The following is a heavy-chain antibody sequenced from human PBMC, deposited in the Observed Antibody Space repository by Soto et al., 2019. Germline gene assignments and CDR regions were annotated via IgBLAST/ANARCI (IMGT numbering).Heavy chain of an antibody. CDR2: ISYDGSNK. D-gene: IGHD3-22*01. CDR1: GFTFSSYG. V-gene: IGHV3-30*18. CDR3: AKSITSSGVDY. Sequence: GGSLRLSCAASGFTFSSYGMHWVRQAPGKGLEWVAVISYDGSNKYYADSVKGRFTISRDNSKNTLYLQMNSLRAEDTAVYYCAKSITSSGVDYWGQGTLVTVPQ. J-gene: IGHJ4*02.